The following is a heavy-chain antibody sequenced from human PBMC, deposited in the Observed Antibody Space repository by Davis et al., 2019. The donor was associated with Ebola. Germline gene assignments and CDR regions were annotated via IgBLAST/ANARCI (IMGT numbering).Heavy chain of an antibody. CDR3: ASKKLWFAGIDY. Sequence: GESLKISCAASGITLSGYGMHWVRQAPGKGLEWVAVIWYDGSNKYYADSVKGRFTISRDNADNTLYLQMNSLRAEDTAVYYCASKKLWFAGIDYWGQGILVTVSS. D-gene: IGHD3-10*01. V-gene: IGHV3-33*03. J-gene: IGHJ4*02. CDR1: GITLSGYG. CDR2: IWYDGSNK.